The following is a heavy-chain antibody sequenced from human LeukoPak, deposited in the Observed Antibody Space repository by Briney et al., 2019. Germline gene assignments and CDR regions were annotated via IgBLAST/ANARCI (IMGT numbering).Heavy chain of an antibody. CDR2: ISGSAGTT. Sequence: GGSLRLSCAASGLTFSNYAMIWVRQAPGKGLEWVSAISGSAGTTYYADSVKGRFTISRVNSKNTLYLQMNSLRTEDTAVYYCARESGHTYDYCDYWGHGTLVTVSS. V-gene: IGHV3-23*01. CDR3: ARESGHTYDYCDY. CDR1: GLTFSNYA. J-gene: IGHJ4*01. D-gene: IGHD5-18*01.